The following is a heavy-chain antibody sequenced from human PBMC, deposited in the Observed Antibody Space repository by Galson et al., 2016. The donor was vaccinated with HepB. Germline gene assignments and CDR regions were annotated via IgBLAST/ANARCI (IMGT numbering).Heavy chain of an antibody. CDR3: AREIWFGGRVFDY. CDR2: ISAYNGNT. D-gene: IGHD3-10*01. Sequence: SVKVSCKASGYTFTSYGISWVRQAPGQGLEWMGWISAYNGNTNYAQKLQGRVTMTTDTSTSTAYMELRSLSSDDTAVYYWAREIWFGGRVFDYWGQGTLVTVSS. J-gene: IGHJ4*02. V-gene: IGHV1-18*01. CDR1: GYTFTSYG.